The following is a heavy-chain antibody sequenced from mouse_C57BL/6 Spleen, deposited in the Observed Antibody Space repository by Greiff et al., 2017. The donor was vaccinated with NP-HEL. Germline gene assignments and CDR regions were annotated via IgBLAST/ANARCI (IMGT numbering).Heavy chain of an antibody. CDR2: INPYNGGT. CDR1: GYTFTDYY. J-gene: IGHJ2*01. D-gene: IGHD2-1*01. CDR3: AKKKPFGNHGDYFDY. V-gene: IGHV1-19*01. Sequence: EVQLQQSGPVLVKPGASVKMSCKASGYTFTDYYMNWVKQSHGKSLEWIGVINPYNGGTRYNQKFKGKATLTVDKSSSTAYMELNSLTSEDSAVYYCAKKKPFGNHGDYFDYWGQGTTLTVSS.